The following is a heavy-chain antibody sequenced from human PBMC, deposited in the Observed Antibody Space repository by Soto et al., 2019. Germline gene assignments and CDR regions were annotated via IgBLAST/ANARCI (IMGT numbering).Heavy chain of an antibody. Sequence: QLQLQESGPGLVKPSETLSLTCTVSGGSISSSSYYWGWIRQPPGKGLEWIGSIYYSGSTYYNPSLKSRVTISVDTSKNQFSLKLSSVTAAYTAVYYCATATRITMVRGSDYYYMDVWGKGTTVTVSS. V-gene: IGHV4-39*01. CDR3: ATATRITMVRGSDYYYMDV. J-gene: IGHJ6*03. CDR2: IYYSGST. D-gene: IGHD3-10*01. CDR1: GGSISSSSYY.